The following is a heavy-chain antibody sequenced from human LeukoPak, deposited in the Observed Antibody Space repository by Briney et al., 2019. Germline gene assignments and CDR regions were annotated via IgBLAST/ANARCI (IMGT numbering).Heavy chain of an antibody. Sequence: SSETLSLTCTVSGASISSYYWSWIRQPPGKGLEWIGYIYYSGSTNYNPSLKSRVTISVDTSKNQFSLKLSSVTAADTAVYYCARFLGDANYFDYWGQGTLVTVSS. J-gene: IGHJ4*02. CDR2: IYYSGST. CDR3: ARFLGDANYFDY. V-gene: IGHV4-59*08. CDR1: GASISSYY. D-gene: IGHD3-16*01.